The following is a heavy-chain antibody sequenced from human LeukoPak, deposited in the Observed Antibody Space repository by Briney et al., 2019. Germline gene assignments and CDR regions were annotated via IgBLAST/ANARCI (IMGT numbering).Heavy chain of an antibody. CDR3: TRDRGAYNLYDY. V-gene: IGHV3-49*03. J-gene: IGHJ4*02. CDR1: EFTFSGFW. D-gene: IGHD1-1*01. Sequence: GGSLRLSCAASEFTFSGFWMSWIRQAPGKGLEWVGFIRSKAYGETADYAASVKGRFTISRDDSKAIAYLQMNSLKTEDTAVYHCTRDRGAYNLYDYWGQGTLVTVSS. CDR2: IRSKAYGETA.